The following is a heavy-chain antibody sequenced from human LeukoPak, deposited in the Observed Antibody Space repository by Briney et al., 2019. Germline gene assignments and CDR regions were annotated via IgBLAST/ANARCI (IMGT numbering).Heavy chain of an antibody. D-gene: IGHD3-3*01. J-gene: IGHJ6*03. CDR3: AIGHYDFWSGYYGYYYYYYMDV. CDR1: GYTFTSYD. CDR2: MNRNSRNT. V-gene: IGHV1-8*03. Sequence: ASVKVSCKASGYTFTSYDINWVRQSTRQGPERMGWMNRNSRNTGYAQKFQGRVTITRNTSISTAYMELSSLRSEDTAVYYCAIGHYDFWSGYYGYYYYYYMDVWGKGTTVTVSS.